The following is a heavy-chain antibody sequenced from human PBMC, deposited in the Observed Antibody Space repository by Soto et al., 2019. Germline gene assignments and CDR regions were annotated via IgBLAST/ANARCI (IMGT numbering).Heavy chain of an antibody. CDR1: GYTFTSYY. CDR2: INPSGGST. V-gene: IGHV1-46*01. D-gene: IGHD3-9*01. CDR3: AREGSNDIFDY. J-gene: IGHJ4*02. Sequence: QVQLVQSGAEVKKPGASVKVSCKASGYTFTSYYMHWVRQAPGQGLEWMGIINPSGGSTSYAQKFEGRVTMTRDTSTSTVYMELSSLRSEDTAVYYCAREGSNDIFDYWGQGTLVTVCS.